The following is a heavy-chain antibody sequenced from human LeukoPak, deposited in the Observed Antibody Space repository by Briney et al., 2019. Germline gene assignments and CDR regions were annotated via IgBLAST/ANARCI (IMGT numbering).Heavy chain of an antibody. D-gene: IGHD3-10*01. CDR2: IIPIFGTA. CDR3: ARSGWFGEDAFDI. CDR1: GDIFSNYA. V-gene: IGHV1-69*13. J-gene: IGHJ3*02. Sequence: ASVKVSCKASGDIFSNYAISWVRQAPGQGLEWMGGIIPIFGTANYAQKFQGRVTITADESTSTAYMELSSLRSEDTAVYYCARSGWFGEDAFDIWGQGTMVTVSS.